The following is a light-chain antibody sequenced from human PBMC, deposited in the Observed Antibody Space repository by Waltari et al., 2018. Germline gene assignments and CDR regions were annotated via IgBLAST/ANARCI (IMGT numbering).Light chain of an antibody. CDR1: QSISGY. Sequence: DIQMTQSPSSLSASVGDRVTISCRASQSISGYLNWYQQKPGKAPKLLIYAASTLQSGVPSRFSGSGSGTEFTLTISSLQPEDFSTYYCQQSYSTPRTFGQGTKLDIK. V-gene: IGKV1-39*01. J-gene: IGKJ2*01. CDR3: QQSYSTPRT. CDR2: AAS.